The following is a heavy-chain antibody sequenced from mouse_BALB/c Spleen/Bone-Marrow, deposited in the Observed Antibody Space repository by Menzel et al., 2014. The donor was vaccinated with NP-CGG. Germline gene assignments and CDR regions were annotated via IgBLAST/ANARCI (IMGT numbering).Heavy chain of an antibody. V-gene: IGHV5-9-3*01. J-gene: IGHJ4*01. Sequence: EVQRVESGGGLVKPGGSLKLSCAASGITFSRYDMSWVRQTPEKRLEWVATISSGGSYTYYPDSVKGRFAIARDNAKNTLYRQMSSLRSEDTAMYYCARKLEYGNYDAMDYWGQGTSVTVSS. CDR3: ARKLEYGNYDAMDY. CDR1: GITFSRYD. CDR2: ISSGGSYT. D-gene: IGHD2-10*02.